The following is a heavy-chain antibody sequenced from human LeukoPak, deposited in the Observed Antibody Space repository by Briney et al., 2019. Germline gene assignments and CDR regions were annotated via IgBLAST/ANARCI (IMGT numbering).Heavy chain of an antibody. CDR2: INPNSGAT. CDR1: GYIFTDYY. CDR3: ARDHPHDFWSGYSNFDY. J-gene: IGHJ4*02. V-gene: IGHV1-2*06. D-gene: IGHD3-3*01. Sequence: VASVKVSCKASGYIFTDYYIHWVRQAPGQGLEWLGRINPNSGATNSAQKFLGRVTMTRDTSINTAYMELSRLRSDDTAVYYCARDHPHDFWSGYSNFDYWGQGTLVTVSS.